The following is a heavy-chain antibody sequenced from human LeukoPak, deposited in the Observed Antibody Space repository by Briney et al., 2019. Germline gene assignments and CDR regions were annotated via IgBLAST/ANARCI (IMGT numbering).Heavy chain of an antibody. V-gene: IGHV1-2*02. CDR3: ARGPPTRVVVITTGDFGY. CDR2: INPNSGVT. D-gene: IGHD3-22*01. J-gene: IGHJ4*02. Sequence: GASVKVSCKASGYTFTGYYMHWVRQAPGQGLEWMGWINPNSGVTKYAQKFQGRVTVTRDTSISTAYMELRRLRSDDRAVYYCARGPPTRVVVITTGDFGYWGQGTLVTVSS. CDR1: GYTFTGYY.